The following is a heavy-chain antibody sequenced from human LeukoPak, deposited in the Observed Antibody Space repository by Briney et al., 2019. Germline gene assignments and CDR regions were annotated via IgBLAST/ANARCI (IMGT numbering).Heavy chain of an antibody. CDR2: ISAYNGNT. Sequence: ASVKVSCKASGYTFTSYGISWVRQAPGQGLEWMGWISAYNGNTNYAQKLQGRITMTTDTSTSTAYMELRSLRSDDTAVYYCARDRRGYDPFDYWGQGTLVTVSS. V-gene: IGHV1-18*01. CDR3: ARDRRGYDPFDY. CDR1: GYTFTSYG. D-gene: IGHD5-12*01. J-gene: IGHJ4*02.